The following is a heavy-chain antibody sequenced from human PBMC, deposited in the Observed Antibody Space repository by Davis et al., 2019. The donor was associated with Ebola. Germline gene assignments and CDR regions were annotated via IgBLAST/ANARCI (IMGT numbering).Heavy chain of an antibody. Sequence: GGSLRLSCAASGFTFSSYAMSWVRQAPGKGLEWVSVIYSDGSTYYADSVKGRFTISRDNSKNTLYLQMNSLRDEDTAVYYCARESGITMVRGTRLGDFDYWGQGTLVTVSS. V-gene: IGHV3-66*01. J-gene: IGHJ4*02. CDR1: GFTFSSYA. CDR2: IYSDGST. D-gene: IGHD3-10*01. CDR3: ARESGITMVRGTRLGDFDY.